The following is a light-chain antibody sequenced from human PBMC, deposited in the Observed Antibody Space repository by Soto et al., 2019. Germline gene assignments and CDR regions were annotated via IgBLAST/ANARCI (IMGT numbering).Light chain of an antibody. V-gene: IGKV3-20*01. CDR2: GAS. CDR3: QQYGSSST. CDR1: QSVSSSY. J-gene: IGKJ5*01. Sequence: EIVLTPSPGTLSFSPGERASLSCSSSQSVSSSYLSWYQQKPGQAPRLLIYGASSRPTGIPDRFSGSGSGTNFTLTISRLEPEDFAVYYCQQYGSSSTFGQGTRLEIK.